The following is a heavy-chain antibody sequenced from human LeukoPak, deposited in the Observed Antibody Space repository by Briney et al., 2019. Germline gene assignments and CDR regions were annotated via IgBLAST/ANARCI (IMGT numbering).Heavy chain of an antibody. V-gene: IGHV4-59*08. CDR2: IYYKGNT. CDR1: GGSIYSRY. Sequence: PSETLSLTCGVSGGSIYSRYWGWIRQPPGKGLEWIGDIYYKGNTNYNPSLKGRVTISLDTSKNHLSLTLTSVVAADTAIYYCMRRDTGWNYSDYWGQGILVTVSS. J-gene: IGHJ4*02. D-gene: IGHD6-19*01. CDR3: MRRDTGWNYSDY.